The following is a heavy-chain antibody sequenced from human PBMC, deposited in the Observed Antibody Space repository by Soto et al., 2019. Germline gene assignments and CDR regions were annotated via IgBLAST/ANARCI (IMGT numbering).Heavy chain of an antibody. CDR2: ISGNGDNT. D-gene: IGHD3-10*01. J-gene: IGHJ4*02. CDR1: GFTFSNYA. CDR3: AKTTYGSGRYELDY. Sequence: EVQLLESGGGLEQPGGSLRLSCAGTGFTFSNYAMSWVRQAPGKGLEWVSAISGNGDNTYYADSVKGRFTISRDNSQNTVYLLMDSLRVEDTAVYYCAKTTYGSGRYELDYWGQGTLVTVPS. V-gene: IGHV3-23*01.